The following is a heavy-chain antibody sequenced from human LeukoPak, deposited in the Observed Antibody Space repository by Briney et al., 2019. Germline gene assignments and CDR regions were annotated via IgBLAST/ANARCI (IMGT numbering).Heavy chain of an antibody. CDR3: ARVYSVYEFYYYYYMDV. Sequence: SETLSLTCTVSGYSISSGYFWGWIRQPPGKGLEWIGTIYHSGSTYYNASLESRVTISVDTSKNQFSLKLSSVTAADTAVYYCARVYSVYEFYYYYYMDVWGKGTTVTVSS. CDR1: GYSISSGYF. CDR2: IYHSGST. J-gene: IGHJ6*03. D-gene: IGHD5/OR15-5a*01. V-gene: IGHV4-38-2*02.